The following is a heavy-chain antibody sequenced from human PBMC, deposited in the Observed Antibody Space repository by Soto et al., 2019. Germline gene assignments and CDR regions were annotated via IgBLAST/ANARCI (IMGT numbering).Heavy chain of an antibody. J-gene: IGHJ5*02. Sequence: SETLSLTCSVAGGSIERSDYYWDWLRQPPGKGLEWIGNTYYNGNANYNPSLNSRVSISVDTSKNQFSLTLSSVTAADTAVYYCARLGAYYQSLDPWGQGILVTVS. CDR3: ARLGAYYQSLDP. CDR1: GGSIERSDYY. V-gene: IGHV4-39*01. D-gene: IGHD3-22*01. CDR2: TYYNGNA.